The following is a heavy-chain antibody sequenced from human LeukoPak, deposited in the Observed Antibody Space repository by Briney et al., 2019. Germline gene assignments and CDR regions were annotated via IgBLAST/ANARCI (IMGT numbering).Heavy chain of an antibody. CDR2: INPNSGGT. J-gene: IGHJ3*02. Sequence: ASVKVSCKASGYTFTGYYIHWVRQAPGQGLEWMGWINPNSGGTNYAQKFQGRVTMTRDTSVSTAYMELSRLTSDDTAVYYCAKNIWFGESSDAFDIWGQGTMVTVSS. D-gene: IGHD3-10*01. CDR3: AKNIWFGESSDAFDI. V-gene: IGHV1-2*02. CDR1: GYTFTGYY.